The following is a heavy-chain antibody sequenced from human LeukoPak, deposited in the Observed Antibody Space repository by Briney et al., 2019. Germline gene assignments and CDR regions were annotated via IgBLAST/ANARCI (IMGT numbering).Heavy chain of an antibody. V-gene: IGHV4-59*01. CDR2: IYYSGST. D-gene: IGHD2-2*01. CDR1: GDSISNYY. J-gene: IGHJ4*02. CDR3: ARESSTSCYDY. Sequence: SETLSLTCTVSGDSISNYYWSWLRQPPGKGLEWIGYIYYSGSTNYNPSLESRVTISVDASKNRFSLKLSSVTAADTAVYYCARESSTSCYDYWGQGTLVSVSS.